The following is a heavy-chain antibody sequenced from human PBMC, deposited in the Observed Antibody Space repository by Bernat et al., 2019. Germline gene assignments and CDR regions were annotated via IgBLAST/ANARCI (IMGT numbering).Heavy chain of an antibody. D-gene: IGHD3-10*01. V-gene: IGHV3-21*01. CDR3: ARGSGNYGHYYFDS. CDR1: GFTFTCCS. J-gene: IGHJ4*02. Sequence: EVQLVESGGGSVKPGGSLTLSCAASGFTFTCCSMNWVRQAPGKGLEWVSSISSSGTYIYYADSVKGRFTISRDNARNSLYLQMNSLRADDTAVYYCARGSGNYGHYYFDSWGQGTLVTVSS. CDR2: ISSSGTYI.